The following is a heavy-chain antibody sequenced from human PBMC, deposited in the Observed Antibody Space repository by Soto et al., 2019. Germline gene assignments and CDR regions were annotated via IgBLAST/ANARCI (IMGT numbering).Heavy chain of an antibody. J-gene: IGHJ4*02. D-gene: IGHD2-15*01. V-gene: IGHV3-48*01. CDR2: ISSSSSTI. CDR3: ARDVNGGSCYPSYC. Sequence: EVQLVESGGGLVQPGGSLRLSCAASGFTFSSYSMNWFRQAPGKVLEWVSYISSSSSTIYYADSVKGRFTISRDNAKNSLYLEMNSLRAEDTAVYYCARDVNGGSCYPSYCWGQGTLVTVSS. CDR1: GFTFSSYS.